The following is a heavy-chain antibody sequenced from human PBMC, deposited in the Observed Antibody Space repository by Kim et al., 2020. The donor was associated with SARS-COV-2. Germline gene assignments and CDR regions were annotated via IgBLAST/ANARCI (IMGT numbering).Heavy chain of an antibody. Sequence: SVKVRFPISRDNSKNTLYLLMNVLRVEDTAVYYCANCGGGTSWAYHYGMDVWGQGTTVTVSS. V-gene: IGHV3-23*01. CDR3: ANCGGGTSWAYHYGMDV. D-gene: IGHD2-21*01. J-gene: IGHJ6*02.